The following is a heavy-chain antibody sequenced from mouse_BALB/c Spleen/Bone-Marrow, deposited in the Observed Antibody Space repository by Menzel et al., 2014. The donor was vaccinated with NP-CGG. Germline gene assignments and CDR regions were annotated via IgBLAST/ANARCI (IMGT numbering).Heavy chain of an antibody. V-gene: IGHV1S56*01. CDR3: AREADWNFDY. CDR1: GYTFTNYY. J-gene: IGHJ2*01. D-gene: IGHD2-13*01. Sequence: QVQLKESGPELVKPGASVRISCKASGYTFTNYYIHWVKRMPGQGLEWIGWIYPGNVNSKYNEKFKGKATLTADKSSSTAYMQLSSLTSEDSAVYFCAREADWNFDYWGQGTPLTVSS. CDR2: IYPGNVNS.